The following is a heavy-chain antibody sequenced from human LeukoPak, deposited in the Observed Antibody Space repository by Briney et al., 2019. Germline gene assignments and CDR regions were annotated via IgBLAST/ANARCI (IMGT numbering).Heavy chain of an antibody. D-gene: IGHD3-10*01. CDR2: INPNSGGT. V-gene: IGHV1-2*02. J-gene: IGHJ4*02. CDR3: ARDRSLYTMVRGVIGY. CDR1: GYTFTGYY. Sequence: ASVKVSCKASGYTFTGYYMHWVRQAPGQGLEWMGWINPNSGGTNYAQKFQGRVTMTRDTSISTAYMELSRLRSDDTAVYYCARDRSLYTMVRGVIGYWGQGTLVTVSS.